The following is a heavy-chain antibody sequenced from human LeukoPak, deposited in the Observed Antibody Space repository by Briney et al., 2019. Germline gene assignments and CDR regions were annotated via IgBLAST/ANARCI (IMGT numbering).Heavy chain of an antibody. V-gene: IGHV4-30-4*01. D-gene: IGHD4-17*01. CDR1: GGSISSGDYY. CDR3: ARDRGYGDYGDFDY. Sequence: SETLSLTCTVSGGSISSGDYYWSWIRQPPGKGLEWIGYIYYSGSTYYNPSLKSRVTISVDTPKNQFSLKLSSVTAADTAVYYCARDRGYGDYGDFDYWGQGTLVTVSS. CDR2: IYYSGST. J-gene: IGHJ4*02.